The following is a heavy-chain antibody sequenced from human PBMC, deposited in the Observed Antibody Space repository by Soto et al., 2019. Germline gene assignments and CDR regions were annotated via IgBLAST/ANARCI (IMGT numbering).Heavy chain of an antibody. Sequence: SVRVSCKASGCTFSSYAISWVRQAPGQGLEWMGGIIPIFGTANYAQKFQGRVTITADESTSTAYMELSSLRSEDTAVYYCARGSGATAYYYYYYGMEVWGQGTTVIVSS. D-gene: IGHD1-26*01. V-gene: IGHV1-69*13. J-gene: IGHJ6*01. CDR1: GCTFSSYA. CDR3: ARGSGATAYYYYYYGMEV. CDR2: IIPIFGTA.